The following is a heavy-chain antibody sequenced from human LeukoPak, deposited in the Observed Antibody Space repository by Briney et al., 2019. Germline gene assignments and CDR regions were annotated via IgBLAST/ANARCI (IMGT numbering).Heavy chain of an antibody. J-gene: IGHJ4*02. D-gene: IGHD3-16*01. CDR1: GFTFSSYA. CDR2: ISGSGGST. CDR3: ARRYDYVWGSYHTFDY. V-gene: IGHV3-23*01. Sequence: GGSLRLSCAASGFTFSSYAMSWVRQAPGKGLEWVSAISGSGGSTYYADSVKGRFTISRDNSKNTLYLQMNSLRAEDTAVCYCARRYDYVWGSYHTFDYWGQGTLVTVSS.